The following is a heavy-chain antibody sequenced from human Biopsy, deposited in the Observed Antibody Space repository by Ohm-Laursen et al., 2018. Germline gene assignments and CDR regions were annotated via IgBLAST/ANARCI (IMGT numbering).Heavy chain of an antibody. V-gene: IGHV1-2*02. CDR2: INPNSGGT. CDR1: GYTFTDSY. J-gene: IGHJ2*01. Sequence: SVKVSCKASGYTFTDSYIHWVRQAPGQGLEWMGWINPNSGGTNYAQKFQGRVTMTRDTSMSTAYMELNRLRSDDTAVYYCARGGLNYWYFDLWGRGTLVTVSS. D-gene: IGHD1-26*01. CDR3: ARGGLNYWYFDL.